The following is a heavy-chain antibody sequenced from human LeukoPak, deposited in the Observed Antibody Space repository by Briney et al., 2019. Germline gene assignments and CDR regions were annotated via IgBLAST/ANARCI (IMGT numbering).Heavy chain of an antibody. J-gene: IGHJ4*02. CDR2: IIPIFGTA. D-gene: IGHD3-22*01. CDR3: ARVPRDSSGYYMYYFDY. Sequence: ASVKVSCKASGGTFSSYAISWVRQAPGQGLEWMGGIIPIFGTANYAQKFQGRVTITADESTSTAYMELSGLRSEDTAVYYCARVPRDSSGYYMYYFDYWGQGTLVTVSS. V-gene: IGHV1-69*13. CDR1: GGTFSSYA.